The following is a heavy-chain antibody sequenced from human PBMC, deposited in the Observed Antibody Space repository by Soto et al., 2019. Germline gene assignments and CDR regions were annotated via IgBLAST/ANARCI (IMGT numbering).Heavy chain of an antibody. Sequence: EVQLLESGGGLVQPGGSLRLSCAASGFTFSSYAMSWVRQAPGKGLEWVSAISGSGGSTYYADSVKGRFTISRDNSKNTLYLLMNSLRAEDTAVYYCAKEGGYCSSTSCYGRVYYWGQGTLVTVSS. V-gene: IGHV3-23*01. CDR2: ISGSGGST. CDR1: GFTFSSYA. D-gene: IGHD2-2*03. CDR3: AKEGGYCSSTSCYGRVYY. J-gene: IGHJ4*02.